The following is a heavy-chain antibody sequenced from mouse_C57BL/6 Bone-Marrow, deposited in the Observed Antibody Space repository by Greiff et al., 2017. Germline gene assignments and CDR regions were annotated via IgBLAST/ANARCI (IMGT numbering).Heavy chain of an antibody. D-gene: IGHD3-1*01. CDR1: GFSLTRYG. CDR2: IWSGGST. Sequence: VQLQQSGPGLVQPSQSLSITCTVSGFSLTRYGVHWVRPSPGKGLEWLGVIWSGGSTDYNAAFISRLSISKDNSKSQVFFKMNSLQANDTAIYYCARTARATYYAMDYWGQGTSVTVSS. J-gene: IGHJ4*01. CDR3: ARTARATYYAMDY. V-gene: IGHV2-2*02.